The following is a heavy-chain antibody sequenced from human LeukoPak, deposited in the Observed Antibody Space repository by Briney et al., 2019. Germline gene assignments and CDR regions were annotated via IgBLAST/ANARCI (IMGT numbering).Heavy chain of an antibody. D-gene: IGHD2-2*01. CDR2: IYHSGNT. Sequence: TSETLSLTCAVSGYSISSDYYWGWIRQPPGKGLEWIGSIYHSGNTYYSPSLKSRVTISVDTSKNHFSLRLSSLTAADTAVYYCARHAPDCNNTNCYYYYYYMDVWGKGTTVTVSS. V-gene: IGHV4-38-2*01. CDR1: GYSISSDYY. J-gene: IGHJ6*03. CDR3: ARHAPDCNNTNCYYYYYYMDV.